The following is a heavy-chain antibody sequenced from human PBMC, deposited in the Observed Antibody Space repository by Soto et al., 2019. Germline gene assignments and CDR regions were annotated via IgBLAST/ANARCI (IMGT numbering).Heavy chain of an antibody. CDR2: IYDIVTT. Sequence: QVQLQESGPGLVKPSQTLSLTCTVSGDSMGRGDYYWTWIRQPPGKGLEGIGYIYDIVTTFYNPSLESRVNIFIDTSKNLFSLRLTSVTAADTAVYYCSRGSTYYGFLTWGQGTLVTVSS. V-gene: IGHV4-30-4*01. D-gene: IGHD3-10*01. CDR1: GDSMGRGDYY. J-gene: IGHJ5*02. CDR3: SRGSTYYGFLT.